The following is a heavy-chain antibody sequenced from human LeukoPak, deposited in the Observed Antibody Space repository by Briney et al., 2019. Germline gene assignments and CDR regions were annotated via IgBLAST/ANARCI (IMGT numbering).Heavy chain of an antibody. J-gene: IGHJ6*03. D-gene: IGHD3-22*01. CDR3: TSSGYYHYYYYMDV. CDR2: IRSKANSYAT. CDR1: GFTFSGSA. V-gene: IGHV3-73*01. Sequence: GGSLRLSCAASGFTFSGSAMHWVRQASGKGLEWVGRIRSKANSYATAYAASVKGRFTISRDDSKNTAYLQMDSLKTEDTAVYYCTSSGYYHYYYYMDVWGKGTTVTVSS.